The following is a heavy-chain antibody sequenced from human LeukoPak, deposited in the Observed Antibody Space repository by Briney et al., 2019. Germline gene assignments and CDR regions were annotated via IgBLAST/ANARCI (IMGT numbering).Heavy chain of an antibody. CDR2: IIPIFGTA. D-gene: IGHD2-8*02. J-gene: IGHJ2*01. V-gene: IGHV1-69*13. CDR3: ARSSGGVRRYFDL. Sequence: SVTVSCTASGGTFSSYAISWVRQAPGQGLEWMGGIIPIFGTANYAQKFQGRVTITADESTSTAYMELSSLRSEDTAVYYCARSSGGVRRYFDLWGRGTLVTVSS. CDR1: GGTFSSYA.